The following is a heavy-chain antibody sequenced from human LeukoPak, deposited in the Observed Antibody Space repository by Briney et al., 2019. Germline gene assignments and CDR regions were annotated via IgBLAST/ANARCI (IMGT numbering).Heavy chain of an antibody. J-gene: IGHJ4*02. Sequence: GGSLRLSCAASGFTFSSYAMSWVRQAPGKGLEWVSTISGSGGSTYYADSVKGRFTISRDNSKNTLSLQMNSLRAEDTAIYYCAKGYSSGWYYFVYWGQGTLVTVSS. D-gene: IGHD6-19*01. V-gene: IGHV3-23*01. CDR1: GFTFSSYA. CDR3: AKGYSSGWYYFVY. CDR2: ISGSGGST.